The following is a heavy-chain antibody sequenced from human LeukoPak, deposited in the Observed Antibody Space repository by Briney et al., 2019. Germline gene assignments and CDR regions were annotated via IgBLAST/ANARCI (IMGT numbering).Heavy chain of an antibody. D-gene: IGHD6-13*01. V-gene: IGHV4-4*07. CDR1: GGSISSYY. Sequence: SETLSLTCTVSGGSISSYYWSWIRQPAGKGLEWLGRIYSTGSTNYNPSLKSRVTMSVDTSKNQFSLRLRSVTAADTAVYYCARQIASAGTVGFDFWGQGALVTVSS. J-gene: IGHJ4*02. CDR3: ARQIASAGTVGFDF. CDR2: IYSTGST.